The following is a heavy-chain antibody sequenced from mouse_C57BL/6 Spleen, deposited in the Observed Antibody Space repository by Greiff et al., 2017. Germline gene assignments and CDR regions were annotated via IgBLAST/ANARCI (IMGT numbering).Heavy chain of an antibody. CDR3: ARRGSGAWFAY. D-gene: IGHD3-1*01. J-gene: IGHJ3*01. Sequence: QVQLQQPGAEPVMPGASVKLSCKASGYTFTSYWMHWVKQRPGQGLEWIGEIDPSDSYTNYNQKFKGKSTLTVDKSSSTAYMQLSSLTSEDSAVYYCARRGSGAWFAYWGQGTLVTVSA. CDR1: GYTFTSYW. V-gene: IGHV1-69*01. CDR2: IDPSDSYT.